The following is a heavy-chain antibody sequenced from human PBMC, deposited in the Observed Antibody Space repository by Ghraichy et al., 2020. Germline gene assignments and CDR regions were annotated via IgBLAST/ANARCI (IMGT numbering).Heavy chain of an antibody. V-gene: IGHV4-4*09. D-gene: IGHD2-15*01. Sequence: SETLSLTCTVSGGSVSDYFWSWIRQPPGKGLEWIGYIYTSGSTHYNPSLKSRVTISVDTSKNQFSLRLSSVTAADTAVYYCANPRMGASYSPEYFQLWGQGTLVTVSS. CDR1: GGSVSDYF. J-gene: IGHJ1*01. CDR2: IYTSGST. CDR3: ANPRMGASYSPEYFQL.